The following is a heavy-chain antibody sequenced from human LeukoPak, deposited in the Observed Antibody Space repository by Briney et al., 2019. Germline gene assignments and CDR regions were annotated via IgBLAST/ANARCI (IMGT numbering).Heavy chain of an antibody. Sequence: PSETLSLPCTVSGGSISSGDYYWSWIRQPPGKGLEWIGYIYYSGSTYYNPSLKSRVTISVDTSKNQFSLKLSSVTAADTAVYYCASGLWFGELNIWGQGTMVTVSS. CDR1: GGSISSGDYY. CDR3: ASGLWFGELNI. CDR2: IYYSGST. V-gene: IGHV4-30-4*08. D-gene: IGHD3-10*01. J-gene: IGHJ3*02.